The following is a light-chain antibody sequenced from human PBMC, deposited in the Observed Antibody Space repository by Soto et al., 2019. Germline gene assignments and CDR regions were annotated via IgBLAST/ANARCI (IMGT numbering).Light chain of an antibody. CDR1: QSVSSN. CDR2: GAS. V-gene: IGKV3-15*01. CDR3: QQYNNWPPLLT. J-gene: IGKJ4*01. Sequence: EIVMTQSPATLSVSPGERATLSCRASQSVSSNLAWYQQKPGQAPRLLIYGASTGATGIPARFSGSGSGTEFTLTISSLQSEDFAVYFCQQYNNWPPLLTSGGGTKVDI.